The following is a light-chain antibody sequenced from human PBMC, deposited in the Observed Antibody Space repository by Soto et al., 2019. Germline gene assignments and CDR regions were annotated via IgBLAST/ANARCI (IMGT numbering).Light chain of an antibody. CDR1: ETINNW. CDR2: KAS. CDR3: QHYDSYSVLT. V-gene: IGKV1-5*03. J-gene: IGKJ4*01. Sequence: DIQMTQSPSTLSASVGDRVTITCRASETINNWLAWYQQKPGKPPKLLISKASNLESGVPSRFSGSGSAADFTVTHGGLQHDDFATYSCQHYDSYSVLTFAGATRVDIK.